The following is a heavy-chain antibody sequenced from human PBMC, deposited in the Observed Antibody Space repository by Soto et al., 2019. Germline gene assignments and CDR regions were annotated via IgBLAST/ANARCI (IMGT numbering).Heavy chain of an antibody. CDR2: IIPIFGTA. D-gene: IGHD2-15*01. V-gene: IGHV1-69*01. Sequence: QVQLVQSGAEVKKPGSSVKVSCKASGGTFSSYAISWVRQAPGQGLEWMGGIIPIFGTANYAQKFQGRVTITADESTSTAYMELGGLRSEDTAVYYCASGYCSGGSCYSLAGYYYYYGMDVCGQGTTVTVSS. CDR1: GGTFSSYA. CDR3: ASGYCSGGSCYSLAGYYYYYGMDV. J-gene: IGHJ6*02.